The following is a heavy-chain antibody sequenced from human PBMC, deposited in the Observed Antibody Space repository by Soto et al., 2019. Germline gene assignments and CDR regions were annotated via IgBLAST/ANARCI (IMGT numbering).Heavy chain of an antibody. Sequence: SETLSLTCSVSGGSMRNYYWSWIRQPPGKGLEWIGYIYGSGNTNYNPSLKSRVTISVDTAKNQFSLKLSSVTAADTAVYYCARVLSSSSWYWFDPWGQGTLVTVSS. V-gene: IGHV4-59*01. D-gene: IGHD6-13*01. CDR3: ARVLSSSSWYWFDP. CDR2: IYGSGNT. CDR1: GGSMRNYY. J-gene: IGHJ5*02.